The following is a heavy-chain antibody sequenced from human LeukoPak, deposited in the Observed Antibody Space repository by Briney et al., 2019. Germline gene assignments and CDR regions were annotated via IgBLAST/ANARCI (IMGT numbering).Heavy chain of an antibody. V-gene: IGHV1-18*01. J-gene: IGHJ5*02. CDR2: ISAYNGNT. Sequence: GASVKVSCKASGYTFASYGINWVRQAPGQGLEWMGWISAYNGNTNYAQKLQGRVTMTTDTSTSTAYMEPRSLRSDDTAVYYCARGGVDIVVVPAAMRYDWFDPWGQGTLVTVSS. CDR1: GYTFASYG. D-gene: IGHD2-2*03. CDR3: ARGGVDIVVVPAAMRYDWFDP.